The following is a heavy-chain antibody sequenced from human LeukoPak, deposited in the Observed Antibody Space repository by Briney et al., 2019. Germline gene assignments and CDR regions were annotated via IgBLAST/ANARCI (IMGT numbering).Heavy chain of an antibody. J-gene: IGHJ4*02. CDR3: AKDRGYGSSSSRGYLDY. CDR1: GFTFDDYA. V-gene: IGHV3-9*01. D-gene: IGHD6-13*01. Sequence: PGGSLRLSCAASGFTFDDYAMHWVRQAPGKGLEWVSGISWNSGSIGYADSGKGRFTISRDNAKNSLYLQMNSLRAEDTALYYCAKDRGYGSSSSRGYLDYWGQGTLVTVSS. CDR2: ISWNSGSI.